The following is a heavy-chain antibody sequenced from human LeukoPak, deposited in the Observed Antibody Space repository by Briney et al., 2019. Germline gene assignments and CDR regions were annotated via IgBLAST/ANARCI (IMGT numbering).Heavy chain of an antibody. V-gene: IGHV1-18*01. CDR3: ARVLCSGGRCYSPFDC. Sequence: ASVKVSCKASGYNFTSYGISSVRQAPGQGLEWMGWISGYNGITNFAQKFQGRVTMTTDTSTSTAYVELESLRSDDTAIYYCARVLCSGGRCYSPFDCWGQGTLVSVSS. CDR2: ISGYNGIT. CDR1: GYNFTSYG. D-gene: IGHD2-15*01. J-gene: IGHJ4*02.